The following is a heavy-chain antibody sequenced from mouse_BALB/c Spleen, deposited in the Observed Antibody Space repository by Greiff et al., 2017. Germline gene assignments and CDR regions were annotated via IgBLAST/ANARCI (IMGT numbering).Heavy chain of an antibody. CDR2: IRNKANGYTT. CDR1: GFTFTDYY. D-gene: IGHD2-4*01. CDR3: ARDMGSTMITSAWFAY. Sequence: EVQGVESGGGLVQPGGSLRLSCATSGFTFTDYYMSWVRQPPGKALEWLGFIRNKANGYTTEYSASVKGRFTISRDNSQSILYLQMNTLRAEDSATYYCARDMGSTMITSAWFAYWGQGTLVTVSA. V-gene: IGHV7-3*02. J-gene: IGHJ3*01.